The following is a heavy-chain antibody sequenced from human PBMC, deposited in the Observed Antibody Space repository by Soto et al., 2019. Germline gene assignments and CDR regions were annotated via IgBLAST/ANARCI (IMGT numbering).Heavy chain of an antibody. CDR3: ARSRTEPVVPAGYYYYGMDV. CDR2: IIPIFGTA. CDR1: GGTFSSYA. V-gene: IGHV1-69*06. J-gene: IGHJ6*02. D-gene: IGHD2-2*01. Sequence: QVQLVQSGAEVKKPGSSVKVSCKASGGTFSSYAISWVRQAPGQGLEWMGGIIPIFGTANYAQKFQGRVTLTADKSTSTAYMELSSLRSEDTAVYYCARSRTEPVVPAGYYYYGMDVWGQGTTVTVSS.